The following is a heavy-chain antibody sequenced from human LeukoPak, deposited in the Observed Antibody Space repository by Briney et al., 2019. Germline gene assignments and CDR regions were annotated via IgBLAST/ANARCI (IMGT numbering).Heavy chain of an antibody. D-gene: IGHD3-16*01. V-gene: IGHV4-59*01. J-gene: IGHJ5*02. CDR1: GGSISSYY. Sequence: SETLSLTCTVSGGSISSYYWSWIRQPPGKGLEWIGYIYYSGRTNYNPSLKSRVTISVDTSRNQFSLKLSSVTAADTAVYYCARDPTSGWFDPWGQGTLVTVSS. CDR3: ARDPTSGWFDP. CDR2: IYYSGRT.